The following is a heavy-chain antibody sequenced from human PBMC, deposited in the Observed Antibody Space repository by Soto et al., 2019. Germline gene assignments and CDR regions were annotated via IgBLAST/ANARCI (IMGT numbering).Heavy chain of an antibody. V-gene: IGHV4-59*01. CDR3: ARDIAVAGRPFYFDY. Sequence: SETLSLTCTVSGGSISSYYWSWIRQPPGKGLEWIGYIYYNGSTNYNPSLKSRVTISVDTSKNQFSLKLSSVTAADTAVYYCARDIAVAGRPFYFDYWGQGTLVTVSS. CDR2: IYYNGST. CDR1: GGSISSYY. J-gene: IGHJ4*02. D-gene: IGHD6-19*01.